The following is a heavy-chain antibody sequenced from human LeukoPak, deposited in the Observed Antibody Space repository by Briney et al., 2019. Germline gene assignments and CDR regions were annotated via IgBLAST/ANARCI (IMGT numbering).Heavy chain of an antibody. CDR3: ARAGGDLATLSYFDY. Sequence: GGSLRLSCAASGFTFNTYAMSWVRQAPGKGLEWVSAISGGGVTEFYADSVKGRFTFSRDNSKSTLYLQMNSLRAEDTAVYYCARAGGDLATLSYFDYWGQGTLVTVSS. CDR2: ISGGGVTE. CDR1: GFTFNTYA. J-gene: IGHJ4*02. D-gene: IGHD2-21*02. V-gene: IGHV3-23*01.